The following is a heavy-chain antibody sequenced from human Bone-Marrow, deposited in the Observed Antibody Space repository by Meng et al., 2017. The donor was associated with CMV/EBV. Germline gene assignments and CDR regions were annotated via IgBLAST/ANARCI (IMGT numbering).Heavy chain of an antibody. J-gene: IGHJ5*02. CDR3: ARANRGDHLGT. CDR1: EFTVSSNY. CDR2: IYSGGST. V-gene: IGHV3-66*02. Sequence: GESLKISCAASEFTVSSNYMSWVRQAPGKGLEWVSVIYSGGSTYYADSVKGRFTISRDNSKNTLYLQMNSLRAEDTAVYYCARANRGDHLGTWGQGTLVTVSS. D-gene: IGHD2-21*02.